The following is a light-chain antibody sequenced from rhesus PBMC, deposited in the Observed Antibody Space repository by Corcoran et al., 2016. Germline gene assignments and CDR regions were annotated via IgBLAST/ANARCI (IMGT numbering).Light chain of an antibody. J-gene: IGKJ3*01. Sequence: DIQMTQSPSSLSASVGDRVTITCRASENVNNYLNWYQQKPGKAPKLLIYKASTLQSGVPSRFSGSGSGTDYTLPISSLQPEDVAPYYCQHGYGTPFTFGPGTKLDIK. CDR2: KAS. V-gene: IGKV1-74*01. CDR3: QHGYGTPFT. CDR1: ENVNNY.